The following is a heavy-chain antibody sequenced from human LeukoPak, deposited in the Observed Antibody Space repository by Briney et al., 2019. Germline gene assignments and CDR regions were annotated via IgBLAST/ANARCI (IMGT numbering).Heavy chain of an antibody. CDR1: GGSISRYY. CDR3: ARVSSGSGSYSAYYGMDV. J-gene: IGHJ6*02. D-gene: IGHD3-10*01. CDR2: IYYSGST. Sequence: PSETLSLTCTVSGGSISRYYWSWIRQPPGKGLEWIGYIYYSGSTNYNPSLKSRVTISVDTSKNQFSLKLSSVTAADTAVYYCARVSSGSGSYSAYYGMDVWGQGTTVTVSS. V-gene: IGHV4-59*01.